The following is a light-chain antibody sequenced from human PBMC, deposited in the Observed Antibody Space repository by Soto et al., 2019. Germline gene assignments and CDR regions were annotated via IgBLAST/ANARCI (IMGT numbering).Light chain of an antibody. J-gene: IGLJ2*01. CDR2: EVS. Sequence: QSVLTQPASVSGSPEQSITISCTGTSSDVGGYNYVSWYQQHPGKAPKLMIYEVSNRPSGVSNRFSGSKSGNTASLTISGLQAEDEADYYCSSYTSSNTLVFGGGTKLTVL. CDR3: SSYTSSNTLV. CDR1: SSDVGGYNY. V-gene: IGLV2-14*01.